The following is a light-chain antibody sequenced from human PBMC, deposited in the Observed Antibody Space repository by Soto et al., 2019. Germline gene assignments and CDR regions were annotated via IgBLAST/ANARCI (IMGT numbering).Light chain of an antibody. V-gene: IGLV2-14*03. CDR3: SSYTDDTSYV. J-gene: IGLJ1*01. CDR1: RSDIGGYNY. Sequence: QSVLTQPASVSGSPGQSITISCIGTRSDIGGYNYVSWHQQHPGKAPKLMIYDAYERPLGVSNRFSGSKSGNTASLTISGLQNEDEADYYCSSYTDDTSYVFGRATKVTV. CDR2: DAY.